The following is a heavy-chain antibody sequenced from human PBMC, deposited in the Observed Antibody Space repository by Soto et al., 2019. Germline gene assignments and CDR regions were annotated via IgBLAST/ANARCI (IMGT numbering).Heavy chain of an antibody. CDR1: GGSISSYY. V-gene: IGHV4-59*01. D-gene: IGHD6-13*01. Sequence: SETLSLTCTVSGGSISSYYWSWIRQPPGKGLEWIGYIYYSGSTNYNPSLKSRVTISVDTSKNQFSLKLSSVTAADTAVYYCARFYSSSWYFDYWGQGTLVTVSS. J-gene: IGHJ4*02. CDR2: IYYSGST. CDR3: ARFYSSSWYFDY.